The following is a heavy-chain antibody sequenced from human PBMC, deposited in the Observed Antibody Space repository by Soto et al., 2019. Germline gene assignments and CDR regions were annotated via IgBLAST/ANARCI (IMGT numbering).Heavy chain of an antibody. D-gene: IGHD5-18*01. CDR3: ARSQYGYPWDY. Sequence: SETLSLTCTVSGGSISSGGYYWSWIRQHPGKGLEWIGYIYYSGNTDYNPSLKSRVTISVDTSKNQFSLKLNAVTAADTAVYYCARSQYGYPWDYWGQGALVTVSS. V-gene: IGHV4-31*03. CDR2: IYYSGNT. CDR1: GGSISSGGYY. J-gene: IGHJ4*02.